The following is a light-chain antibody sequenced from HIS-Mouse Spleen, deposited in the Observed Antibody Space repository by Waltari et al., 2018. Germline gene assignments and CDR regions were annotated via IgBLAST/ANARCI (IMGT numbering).Light chain of an antibody. CDR2: EVS. J-gene: IGLJ3*02. CDR3: SSYTSSSTLWV. Sequence: QSALTQPASVSGSPGQSITISCPGTSSDVGGYNYVSWYQQHPGKAPQLMIYEVSNRPSGVSNRFSGSKSGNTASLTISGLQAEDEADYYCSSYTSSSTLWVFGGGTKLTVL. CDR1: SSDVGGYNY. V-gene: IGLV2-14*01.